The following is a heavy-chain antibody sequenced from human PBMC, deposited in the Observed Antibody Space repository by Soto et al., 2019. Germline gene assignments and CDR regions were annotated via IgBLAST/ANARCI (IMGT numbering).Heavy chain of an antibody. CDR3: ARLSGCNNGVCYKFDY. D-gene: IGHD2-8*01. Sequence: PGESLKISCKGSGYSFPSYWIGWVRQMPGKGREWMGIVYPGDSDTRYSPSFQGQVTISADKSIGTAYLQWSSLKASDTAMYYCARLSGCNNGVCYKFDYWGQGTLVTVSS. CDR1: GYSFPSYW. J-gene: IGHJ4*02. CDR2: VYPGDSDT. V-gene: IGHV5-51*01.